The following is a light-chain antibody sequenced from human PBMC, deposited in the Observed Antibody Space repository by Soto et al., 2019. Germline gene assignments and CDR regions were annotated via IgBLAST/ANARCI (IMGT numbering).Light chain of an antibody. CDR1: QSVSSN. Sequence: EIVMTQSPATLSVSPGERATLSCRASQSVSSNLAWYQQKPGQDTRLLIYGASTRSTGIPARFSGSGSGTEFTLTISRLQSEDFAVYYCQQYNNWPPLTFGGGTKVEIK. V-gene: IGKV3-15*01. J-gene: IGKJ4*01. CDR3: QQYNNWPPLT. CDR2: GAS.